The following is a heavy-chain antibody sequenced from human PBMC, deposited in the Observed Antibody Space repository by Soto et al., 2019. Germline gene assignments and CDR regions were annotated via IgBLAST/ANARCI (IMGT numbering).Heavy chain of an antibody. J-gene: IGHJ6*02. CDR1: GYTFTSYY. CDR3: ARVLQQVVQYYYYYGMDV. D-gene: IGHD6-13*01. CDR2: INPSGGST. Sequence: ASVKVSCKASGYTFTSYYMHWVRQAPGQGLEWMGIINPSGGSTSYAQKFHGRVTMARDTSTSTVYMELSSLRSEDTAVYYCARVLQQVVQYYYYYGMDVWGQGTTVTVSS. V-gene: IGHV1-46*03.